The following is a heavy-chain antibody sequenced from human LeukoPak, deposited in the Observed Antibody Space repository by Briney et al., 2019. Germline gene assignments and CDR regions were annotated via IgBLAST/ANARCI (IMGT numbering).Heavy chain of an antibody. Sequence: PSETLSLTCAVSGYGISSGDYYWSWIRQPPGKGLEWIGYIYYSGSTYYNPSLKSRVTISVDTSKNQFSLKLSSVTAADTAVYYCARERAAAGEFDYWGQGTLVTVSS. D-gene: IGHD6-13*01. CDR1: GYGISSGDYY. CDR2: IYYSGST. CDR3: ARERAAAGEFDY. J-gene: IGHJ4*02. V-gene: IGHV4-30-4*01.